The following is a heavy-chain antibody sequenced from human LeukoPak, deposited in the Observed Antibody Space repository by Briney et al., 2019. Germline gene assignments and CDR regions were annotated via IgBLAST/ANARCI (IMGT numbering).Heavy chain of an antibody. J-gene: IGHJ3*02. Sequence: PSETLSLTCTVSGGSISSSSYYWGWIRQPPGKGLEWIGSIYYSGSTNYNPSLKSRVTISVDTSKNQFSLKLSSVTAADTAVSYCAREGFGKIFGVVIYAFDIWGQGTMVTVSS. D-gene: IGHD3-3*01. CDR2: IYYSGST. CDR1: GGSISSSSYY. V-gene: IGHV4-39*07. CDR3: AREGFGKIFGVVIYAFDI.